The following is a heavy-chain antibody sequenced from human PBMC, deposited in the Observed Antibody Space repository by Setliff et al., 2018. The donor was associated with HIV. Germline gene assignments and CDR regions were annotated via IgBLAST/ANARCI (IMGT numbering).Heavy chain of an antibody. J-gene: IGHJ5*02. CDR3: ARVPVAGANWLDP. CDR2: VSQSGST. CDR1: GVSINRTDHY. D-gene: IGHD2-21*01. Sequence: PSETLSLTCSVSGVSINRTDHYWGWIRQSPGKRLEWIGSVSQSGSTYYNPSLKSRITISVDRSKNLFSLKLISVTAADQGVYYCARVPVAGANWLDPWGRGTLVTVSS. V-gene: IGHV4-39*01.